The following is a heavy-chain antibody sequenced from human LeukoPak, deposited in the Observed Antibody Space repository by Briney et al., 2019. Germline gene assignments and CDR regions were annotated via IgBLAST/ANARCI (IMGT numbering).Heavy chain of an antibody. Sequence: PSQTLSLTCTVSGDSISSGDYYWSWIRQPPGEGLEWIGYIYYSGSTYYNPSLKSRVTISVDTSKNQFSLKLSSVTAADTAVYYCASRLLHNWFDPWGQGTLVTVSS. CDR2: IYYSGST. D-gene: IGHD2/OR15-2a*01. CDR1: GDSISSGDYY. CDR3: ASRLLHNWFDP. J-gene: IGHJ5*02. V-gene: IGHV4-30-4*01.